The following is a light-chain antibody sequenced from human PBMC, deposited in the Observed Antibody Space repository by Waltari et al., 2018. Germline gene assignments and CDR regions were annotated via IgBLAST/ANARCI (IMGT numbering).Light chain of an antibody. CDR1: QRITNW. V-gene: IGKV1-5*03. CDR2: RAS. CDR3: QQYDNYWT. Sequence: DIQITQSPSTLSASVGDRVTITCRASQRITNWLAWYQQKPVKAPKLLLYRASNLESGVPSRFSGSGSGTEFTLTISSLQPDDFATYYCQQYDNYWTFGQGTKVEIK. J-gene: IGKJ1*01.